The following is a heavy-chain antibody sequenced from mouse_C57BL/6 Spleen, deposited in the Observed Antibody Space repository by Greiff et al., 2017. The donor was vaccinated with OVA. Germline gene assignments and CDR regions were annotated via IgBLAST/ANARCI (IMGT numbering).Heavy chain of an antibody. Sequence: VQLQQSGPGLVQPSQSLSITCTVSGFSLTSYGVHWVRQSPGKGLEWLGVIWRGGSTDYNAAFMSRLSITKDNSKSQVFFKMNSLQADDTAIYYCAKNMDGYGNSFAYWGQGTLVTVSA. CDR1: GFSLTSYG. V-gene: IGHV2-5*01. D-gene: IGHD2-1*01. CDR2: IWRGGST. CDR3: AKNMDGYGNSFAY. J-gene: IGHJ3*01.